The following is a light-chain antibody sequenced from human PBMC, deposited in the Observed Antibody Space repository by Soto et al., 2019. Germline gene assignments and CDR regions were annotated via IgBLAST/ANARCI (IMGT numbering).Light chain of an antibody. CDR3: QQYNNWPPGVT. J-gene: IGKJ4*01. CDR1: QSVSSN. Sequence: EIVMTQSPTTLSVSPGERATLSCRASQSVSSNLAWYQQKPGQAPRLLIYGASTRATGIPARFSGSGSGTEFTLTISSPQSEDFAVYYCQQYNNWPPGVTFGGGTKVEIK. V-gene: IGKV3-15*01. CDR2: GAS.